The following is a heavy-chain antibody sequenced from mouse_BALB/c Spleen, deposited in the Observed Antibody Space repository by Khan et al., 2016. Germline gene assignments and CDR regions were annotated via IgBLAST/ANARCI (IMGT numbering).Heavy chain of an antibody. Sequence: QVQLQQSGAELVRPGTSVTVSCKASGYAFTNYLIDWIKQRPGQGLEWIGVINPGSGGTNYNEKFKDMATLTADKSSSTAYMQFCSLTSDDSAVYFCARSYYGYGFAYWGQGTLVTVSA. D-gene: IGHD1-2*01. CDR2: INPGSGGT. CDR1: GYAFTNYL. V-gene: IGHV1-54*01. J-gene: IGHJ3*01. CDR3: ARSYYGYGFAY.